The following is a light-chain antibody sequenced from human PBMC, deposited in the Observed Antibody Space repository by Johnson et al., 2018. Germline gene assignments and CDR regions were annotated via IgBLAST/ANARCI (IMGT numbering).Light chain of an antibody. V-gene: IGLV1-51*02. CDR2: ENN. Sequence: QSVLTQPPSVSAAPGQKVTISCSGSSSNIGNNYVSWYQQLPGTAPKLLLYENNKRPSGIPDRFSGSKSGTSANLDITGLQTGDEAYYYCGTWDSSLSAGNVFGTGTKVTVL. CDR1: SSNIGNNY. CDR3: GTWDSSLSAGNV. J-gene: IGLJ1*01.